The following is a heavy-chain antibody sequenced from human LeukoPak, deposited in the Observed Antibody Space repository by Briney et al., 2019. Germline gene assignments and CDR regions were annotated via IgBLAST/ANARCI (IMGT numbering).Heavy chain of an antibody. CDR2: ISGSGGST. V-gene: IGHV3-23*01. CDR3: AKDVDTAMVIYYGMDV. CDR1: GFTFSRYA. Sequence: PGGSLRLSCAASGFTFSRYAMSWVRQAPGKGLEWVSAISGSGGSTYYADSVKGRFTISRDNSKNTLYLQMNSLRAEDTAVYYCAKDVDTAMVIYYGMDVWGQGTTVTVSS. D-gene: IGHD5-18*01. J-gene: IGHJ6*02.